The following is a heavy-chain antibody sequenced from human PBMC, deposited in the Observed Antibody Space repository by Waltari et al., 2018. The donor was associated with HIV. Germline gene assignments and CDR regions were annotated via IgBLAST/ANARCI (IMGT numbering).Heavy chain of an antibody. J-gene: IGHJ4*02. CDR3: ARDFSSSSGFDS. CDR1: AFSFSDYY. CDR2: ISPSCNII. Sequence: QVQLVESGGGLVKPGGSLRLSCATSAFSFSDYYMSWIRQAPGKGVGWLSYISPSCNIIHYGDSIKGRFTISRDNAKKSLFLQMNSLRAEDTAVYYCARDFSSSSGFDSWGQGTLVTVSS. V-gene: IGHV3-11*01. D-gene: IGHD6-6*01.